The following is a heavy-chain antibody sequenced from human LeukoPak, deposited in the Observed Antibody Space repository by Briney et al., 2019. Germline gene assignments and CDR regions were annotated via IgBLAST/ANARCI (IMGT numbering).Heavy chain of an antibody. CDR3: AREGPYSDSSRSRFDY. V-gene: IGHV1-46*01. D-gene: IGHD6-6*01. J-gene: IGHJ4*02. CDR2: INPSGGST. Sequence: ASVKVSCKASGYTFTNYYIHWVRQAPGQGLEWTGIINPSGGSTSYAQKFQGRVTMTRDTSTSTVYMELSSLRSEDTAVYYCAREGPYSDSSRSRFDYWGQGTLGTVSS. CDR1: GYTFTNYY.